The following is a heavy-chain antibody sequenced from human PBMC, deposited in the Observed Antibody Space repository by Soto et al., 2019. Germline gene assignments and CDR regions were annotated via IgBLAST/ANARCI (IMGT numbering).Heavy chain of an antibody. CDR3: ARGIYGSGHHYFDH. D-gene: IGHD6-19*01. Sequence: QVQVVESGGGVVQPGKSLRLSCAASGFSFSGSGMHWVRQAPGKGLEWVAVIWYDGSRKYYADAVKGRFTISRDNSKNTLYLQMDSLRAEDTALYYCARGIYGSGHHYFDHWGQGTLVTVSS. V-gene: IGHV3-33*01. CDR2: IWYDGSRK. CDR1: GFSFSGSG. J-gene: IGHJ4*02.